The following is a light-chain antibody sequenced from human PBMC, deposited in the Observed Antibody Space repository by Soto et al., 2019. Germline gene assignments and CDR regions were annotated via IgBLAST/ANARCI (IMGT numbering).Light chain of an antibody. J-gene: IGLJ1*01. CDR3: SSYTVSVAPYV. Sequence: QSALTQPASVSGSPGQSITISCTGTSSDVGNGYDSVSWYQQHPGKAPKLMIYEVTNRPSGVSSRFSGSKSGNTASLTISGLQAEDEADYYSSSYTVSVAPYVFGTGTKLTVL. CDR1: SSDVGNGYDS. CDR2: EVT. V-gene: IGLV2-14*01.